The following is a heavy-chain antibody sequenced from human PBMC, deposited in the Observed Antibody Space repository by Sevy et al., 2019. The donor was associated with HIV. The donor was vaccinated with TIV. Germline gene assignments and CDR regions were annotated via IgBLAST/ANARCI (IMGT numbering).Heavy chain of an antibody. CDR2: INPNSGVT. CDR1: GYTFTDYY. CDR3: ARLTTMPTSDHYGMDV. D-gene: IGHD4-17*01. Sequence: ASVKVSCKASGYTFTDYYIHWVRQAPGQGLEWMAWINPNSGVTNYAQRLQGRVTVTRDTSINTAYMELSRLKSDDTAIYFCARLTTMPTSDHYGMDVWGQGTTVTVSS. J-gene: IGHJ6*02. V-gene: IGHV1-2*02.